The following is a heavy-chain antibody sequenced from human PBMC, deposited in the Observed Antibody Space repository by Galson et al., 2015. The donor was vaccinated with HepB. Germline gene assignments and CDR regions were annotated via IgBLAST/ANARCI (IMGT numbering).Heavy chain of an antibody. CDR3: AAGYRYSSAGAGYYYYMDV. D-gene: IGHD1-26*01. CDR2: IVVGSGNT. J-gene: IGHJ6*03. V-gene: IGHV1-58*01. CDR1: GFTFTSSA. Sequence: SVKVSCKASGFTFTSSAVQWVRQAPGQRLEWIGWIVVGSGNTNYAQKFQERVTITRDMSTSTAYMELSSLRSEDTAVYYCAAGYRYSSAGAGYYYYMDVWGKGTTVTVSS.